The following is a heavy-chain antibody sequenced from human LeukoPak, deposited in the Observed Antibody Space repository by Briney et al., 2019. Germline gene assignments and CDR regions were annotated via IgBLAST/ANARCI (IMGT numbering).Heavy chain of an antibody. CDR3: ARDNIVVVPAAMGWNWFDP. D-gene: IGHD2-2*01. CDR1: GGSISSGSYY. V-gene: IGHV4-61*02. J-gene: IGHJ5*02. CDR2: IYTSGST. Sequence: SETLSLTCTVSGGSISSGSYYWSWIRQPAGKGLEWIGRIYTSGSTNYNPSLKSRVTISVDTSKNQFSLKLSSVTAADTAVYYCARDNIVVVPAAMGWNWFDPWGQGTLVTVSS.